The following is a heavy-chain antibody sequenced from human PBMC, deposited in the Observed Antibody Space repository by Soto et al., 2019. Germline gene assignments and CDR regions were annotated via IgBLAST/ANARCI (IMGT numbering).Heavy chain of an antibody. CDR2: ISTDKGKT. J-gene: IGHJ4*02. V-gene: IGHV1-18*01. Sequence: ASVKVSCTTSGYTFTSFGSIWVRQAPGQGLEWMGWISTDKGKTNYAQKFQGRVTMTTDTSTSTAYMELRSLRSDDTAVYYCATRSPAFDYWGQGTLVTVSS. CDR1: GYTFTSFG. CDR3: ATRSPAFDY.